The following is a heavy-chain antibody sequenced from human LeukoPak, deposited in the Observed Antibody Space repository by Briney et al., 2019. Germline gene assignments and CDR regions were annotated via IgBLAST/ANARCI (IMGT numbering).Heavy chain of an antibody. D-gene: IGHD2-15*01. Sequence: SVKVSCKASGGTFSSYAISWVRQAPGQGLEWMGRIIPIFGTANYAQKFQGRVTITTDESTSTAYMELSSLRSEDTAVYYCARARCSGGSCHPAFDYWGQGTLVTVSS. V-gene: IGHV1-69*05. CDR2: IIPIFGTA. CDR3: ARARCSGGSCHPAFDY. CDR1: GGTFSSYA. J-gene: IGHJ4*02.